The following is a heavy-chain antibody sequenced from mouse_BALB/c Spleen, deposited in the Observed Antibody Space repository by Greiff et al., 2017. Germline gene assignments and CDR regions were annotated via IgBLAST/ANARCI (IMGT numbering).Heavy chain of an antibody. CDR1: GFSLSTYGIG. CDR2: IWWNDNK. V-gene: IGHV8-11*01. J-gene: IGHJ4*01. Sequence: QVTLKVSGPGILQPSQTLSLTCSFSGFSLSTYGIGVGWIRQPSGKGLEWLAHIWWNDNKYYNTALKSRLTISKDTSNNQVFLKIASVDTADTATYYCARIITTSAMDYWGQGTSVTVSS. CDR3: ARIITTSAMDY. D-gene: IGHD2-4*01.